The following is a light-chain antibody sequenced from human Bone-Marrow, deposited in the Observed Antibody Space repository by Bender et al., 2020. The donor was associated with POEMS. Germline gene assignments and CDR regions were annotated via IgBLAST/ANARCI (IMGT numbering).Light chain of an antibody. J-gene: IGLJ3*02. CDR1: SSDVGSYNL. CDR2: DVS. Sequence: QSALTQPASVSGSPGQSITISCTGASSDVGSYNLVSWYQQHPGKAPKLMIYDVSDRPSGVSNRFSGSKSGITASLTISGLRAEDEAHYYCCSFGASHTWVFGGGTKLTVL. CDR3: CSFGASHTWV. V-gene: IGLV2-23*02.